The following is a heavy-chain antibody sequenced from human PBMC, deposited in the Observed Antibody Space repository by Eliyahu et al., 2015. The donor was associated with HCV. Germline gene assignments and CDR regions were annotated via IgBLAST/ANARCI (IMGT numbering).Heavy chain of an antibody. J-gene: IGHJ4*02. CDR2: IKSKTDGGTT. CDR1: GFTFSNSW. CDR3: TTGSKSSSWFLTFYFDY. V-gene: IGHV3-15*01. Sequence: EVQLVESGGGLVKPGGSLRLSCAASGFTFSNSWMXWVRQAPGKGLEWVGRIKSKTDGGTTDYAAPVKGRFTISRDDSKNTLYLQMNSLKTEDTAVYYCTTGSKSSSWFLTFYFDYWGQGTLVTVSS. D-gene: IGHD6-13*01.